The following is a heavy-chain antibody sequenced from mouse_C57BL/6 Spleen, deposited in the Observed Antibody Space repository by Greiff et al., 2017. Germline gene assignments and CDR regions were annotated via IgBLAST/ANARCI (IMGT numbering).Heavy chain of an antibody. CDR2: INPSSGYT. V-gene: IGHV1-4*01. CDR1: GYTFTSYT. Sequence: QDQLQPSGAELARPGASVKMSCKASGYTFTSYTMHWVKQRPGTGLEWIGYINPSSGYTKYNQKFKDKATLTADKSSSTAYIQLSSLTSEDSAFYYCARVYYAMDYWGQGTSVTVSS. J-gene: IGHJ4*01. CDR3: ARVYYAMDY.